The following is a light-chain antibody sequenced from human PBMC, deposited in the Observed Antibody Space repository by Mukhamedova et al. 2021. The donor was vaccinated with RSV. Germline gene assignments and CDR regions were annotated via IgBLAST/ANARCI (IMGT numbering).Light chain of an antibody. CDR3: CSYAGSYSYV. J-gene: IGLJ1*01. Sequence: VTISCTGTSSDVGGYNYVSWYQQHPGKAPNLMIYDVSKRPSGVPDRFSGSKSGNTASLTISGLQAEDEADYYCCSYAGSYSYVFG. V-gene: IGLV2-11*01. CDR2: DVS. CDR1: SSDVGGYNY.